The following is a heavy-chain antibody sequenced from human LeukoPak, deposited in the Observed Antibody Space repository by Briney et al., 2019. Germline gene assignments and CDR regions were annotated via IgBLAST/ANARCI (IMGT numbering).Heavy chain of an antibody. CDR3: ARGGSYYDF. D-gene: IGHD1-26*01. J-gene: IGHJ4*02. CDR1: GGSISSYY. V-gene: IGHV4-59*01. Sequence: KASETLSLTCPVSGGSISSYYWSWIRQHPGKRLESVGYIYSSGSTNYNPSLKSRVSISLDTSKSYFSLNLTSVTAADTAIYYCARGGSYYDFWGQGTLVTVSS. CDR2: IYSSGST.